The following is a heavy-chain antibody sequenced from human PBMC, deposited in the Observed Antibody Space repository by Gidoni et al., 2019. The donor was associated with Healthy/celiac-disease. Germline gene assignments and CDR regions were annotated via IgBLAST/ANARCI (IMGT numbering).Heavy chain of an antibody. CDR3: AKSDYYDSPFDY. J-gene: IGHJ4*02. CDR1: GYSISSGYY. D-gene: IGHD3-22*01. CDR2: IYHSGST. Sequence: QLQLQESGPGLVKPSETLSLTCAVSGYSISSGYYWGWIRQPPGKGLEWIGSIYHSGSTYYNPSRKSRVTISVDTSKNQFSLKLSSVTAADTAVYYCAKSDYYDSPFDYWGQGTLVTVSS. V-gene: IGHV4-38-2*01.